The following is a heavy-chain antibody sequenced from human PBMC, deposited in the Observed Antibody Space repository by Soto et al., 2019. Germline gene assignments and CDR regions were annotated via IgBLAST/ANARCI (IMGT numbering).Heavy chain of an antibody. CDR2: ISSSGSTI. CDR3: AGDNWALVRGVIITPWFDY. D-gene: IGHD3-10*01. V-gene: IGHV3-11*01. CDR1: GFTFSDYY. Sequence: QVQLVESGGGLVKPGGSLRLSCAASGFTFSDYYMSWIRQAPGKGLEWVSYISSSGSTIYYADSVKGRFTISRDNAKNSLYLQMNSRRAEDTAVYYCAGDNWALVRGVIITPWFDYWGQGTLVTVSS. J-gene: IGHJ4*02.